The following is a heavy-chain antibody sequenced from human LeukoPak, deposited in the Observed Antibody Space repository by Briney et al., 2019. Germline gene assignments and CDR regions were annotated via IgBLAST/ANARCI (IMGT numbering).Heavy chain of an antibody. CDR1: GYSISSGYY. D-gene: IGHD2-21*02. V-gene: IGHV4-38-2*02. Sequence: SETLSLTCTVSGYSISSGYYWGWIRQPPGKGLEWIGSIYYSGSTYYNPSLKSRVTISVDTSKNQFSLKLSSVTAADTAVYYCARVRRKAYCGGDCYPDAFDIWGQGTMVTVSS. CDR3: ARVRRKAYCGGDCYPDAFDI. J-gene: IGHJ3*02. CDR2: IYYSGST.